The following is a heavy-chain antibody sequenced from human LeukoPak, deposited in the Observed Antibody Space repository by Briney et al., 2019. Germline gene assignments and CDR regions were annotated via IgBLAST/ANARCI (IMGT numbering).Heavy chain of an antibody. CDR2: ISSSSSTI. CDR3: AGDKTTGGWYEFDY. CDR1: GFTFSSYG. Sequence: PGGSLRLSCAASGFTFSSYGMTWVRQAPGKGLEWVSYISSSSSTIYYADSVKGRFTISRDNAKNSLYLQLNSLRAEDTAVYYRAGDKTTGGWYEFDYWGQGTLVTVSS. J-gene: IGHJ4*02. D-gene: IGHD6-19*01. V-gene: IGHV3-48*01.